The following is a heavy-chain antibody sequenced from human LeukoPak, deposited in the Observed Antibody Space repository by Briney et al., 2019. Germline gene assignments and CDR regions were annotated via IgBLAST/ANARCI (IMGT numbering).Heavy chain of an antibody. D-gene: IGHD3-16*01. CDR3: ASQSYARFDP. CDR2: IQPDGSEQ. CDR1: GFTFSSHW. V-gene: IGHV3-7*01. Sequence: GGSLRLSCAASGFTFSSHWMSWVRQAPGKGLEWVGNIQPDGSEQYPVDSVKGRFTTSRDNARNSMFLQMNSLRVEDTAVYYCASQSYARFDPWGQGTLVTVSS. J-gene: IGHJ5*02.